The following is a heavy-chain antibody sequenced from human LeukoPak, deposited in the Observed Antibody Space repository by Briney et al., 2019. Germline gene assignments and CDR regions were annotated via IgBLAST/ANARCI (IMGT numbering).Heavy chain of an antibody. CDR3: GKTDIYFSPIDY. D-gene: IGHD3-9*01. Sequence: SSETLPLTCAVSGVSISSSEWWIWVRQPPGQGLEWIGEIHRDGRTRYNPSLQTRVTMSIDYSKNQISLEVTSVTAADTAIYYCGKTDIYFSPIDYWGPGSLGTVSS. V-gene: IGHV4-4*02. J-gene: IGHJ4*02. CDR1: GVSISSSEW. CDR2: IHRDGRT.